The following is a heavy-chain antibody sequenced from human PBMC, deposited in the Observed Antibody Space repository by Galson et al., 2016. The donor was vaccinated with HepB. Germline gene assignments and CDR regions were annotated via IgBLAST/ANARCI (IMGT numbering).Heavy chain of an antibody. V-gene: IGHV1-46*01. Sequence: SVKVSCKASGYTFINCYMHWVRQAPGQGLEWMGIGNPRTGSTSYAQKFQDRVTVTRDTSTSTVYMELSSLRSEDTAVYYCARCRGSNSVKGYGMDVWGQGTTVTVSS. CDR1: GYTFINCY. CDR3: ARCRGSNSVKGYGMDV. D-gene: IGHD3-10*01. J-gene: IGHJ6*02. CDR2: GNPRTGST.